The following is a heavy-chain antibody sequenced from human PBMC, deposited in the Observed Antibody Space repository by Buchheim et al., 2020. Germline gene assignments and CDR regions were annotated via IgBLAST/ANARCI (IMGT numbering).Heavy chain of an antibody. CDR2: ISGSGGST. CDR3: AKDKPAGITIFGVVITPYYFDY. J-gene: IGHJ4*02. Sequence: EVQLLESGGGLVQPGGSLRLSCAASGFTFSSYAMSWVRQAPGKGLEWVSAISGSGGSTYYADSVKGRFTISRDNSKNTLYLQINSLRAEDTAVYYCAKDKPAGITIFGVVITPYYFDYWGQGTL. V-gene: IGHV3-23*01. D-gene: IGHD3-3*01. CDR1: GFTFSSYA.